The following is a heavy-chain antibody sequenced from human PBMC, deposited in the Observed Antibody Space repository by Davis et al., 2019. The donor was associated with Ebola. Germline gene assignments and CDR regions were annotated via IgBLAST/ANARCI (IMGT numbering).Heavy chain of an antibody. CDR1: GYTFTSYS. CDR3: ARGPRSYFRAGGDDY. V-gene: IGHV1-2*06. D-gene: IGHD3-10*01. J-gene: IGHJ4*02. Sequence: ASVPVSCKASGYTFTSYSIHWVRQAPGQELERMGRINPNSGSNNYAQKFQGRVTMTRDTSISTAYMGLSRLRSDDTAGYYCARGPRSYFRAGGDDYWGQGALVTVSS. CDR2: INPNSGSN.